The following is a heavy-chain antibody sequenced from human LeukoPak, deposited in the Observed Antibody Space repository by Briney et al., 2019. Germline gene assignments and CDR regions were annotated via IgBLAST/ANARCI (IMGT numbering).Heavy chain of an antibody. CDR2: INHSGST. Sequence: GSLRLSCAASGFTFSSYAMSWIRQPPGKGLEGIGEINHSGSTNYNPSLKSRVTISVDTSKNQFSLKLSSVTAADTAVYYCARALGYCSGGSCSGHDYWGQGTLVTVSS. D-gene: IGHD2-15*01. CDR3: ARALGYCSGGSCSGHDY. V-gene: IGHV4-34*01. J-gene: IGHJ4*02. CDR1: GFTFSSYA.